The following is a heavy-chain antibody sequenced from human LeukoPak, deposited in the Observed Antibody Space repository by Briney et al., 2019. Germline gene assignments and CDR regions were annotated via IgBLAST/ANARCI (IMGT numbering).Heavy chain of an antibody. CDR3: ARGYYDFWSGGAEYFQH. CDR1: GYTFTSYA. J-gene: IGHJ1*01. Sequence: ASVKVSCKASGYTFTSYAISWVRQAPGQGLEWMGGIIPIFGTANYAQKFQGRVTITADESTSTAYMELSSLRSEDTAVYYCARGYYDFWSGGAEYFQHWGQGTLVTVSS. CDR2: IIPIFGTA. V-gene: IGHV1-69*13. D-gene: IGHD3-3*01.